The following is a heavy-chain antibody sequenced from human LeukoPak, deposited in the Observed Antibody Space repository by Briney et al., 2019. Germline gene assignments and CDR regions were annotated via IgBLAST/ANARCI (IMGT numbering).Heavy chain of an antibody. J-gene: IGHJ4*01. CDR1: GASINNNF. CDR2: IVSSGSA. V-gene: IGHV4-59*08. Sequence: SETLSLTCTVSGASINNNFWTWIRQPPGKGLEWIGYIVSSGSANHNPSLKSRVIISGDTSNNQISLNLTSVTAADTAVYFCARHRDYYDTWGHGTLVTV. CDR3: ARHRDYYDT. D-gene: IGHD3-22*01.